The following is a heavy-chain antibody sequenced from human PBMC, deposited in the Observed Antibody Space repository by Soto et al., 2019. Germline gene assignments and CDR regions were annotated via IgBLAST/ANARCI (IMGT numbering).Heavy chain of an antibody. D-gene: IGHD2-2*02. V-gene: IGHV3-30*18. Sequence: GGSLRLSCAASGFTFSNSGMHWVRQAPGKGLEWVALISHDGKNKYFGDSVKGRFTISRDNSKSTLFLQMDSLRPEDTALYYCAKDSLRGAVPAAISDYWGQGILVTVSS. CDR1: GFTFSNSG. CDR2: ISHDGKNK. J-gene: IGHJ4*02. CDR3: AKDSLRGAVPAAISDY.